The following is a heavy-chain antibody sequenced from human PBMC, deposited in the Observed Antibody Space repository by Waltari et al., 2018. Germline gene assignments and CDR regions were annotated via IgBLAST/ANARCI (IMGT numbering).Heavy chain of an antibody. CDR3: ANNEWGLPVS. CDR2: IYYTSGYT. Sequence: QVQLQESGPGLVKPSETLSITCSVSGYSISSGYWWGWIRQPPGKGLEWIASIYYTSGYTQYTPSLRSRVTISSDTSKNQFSLRLTSVTAADTAVYYCANNEWGLPVSWGQGTLVTVSS. CDR1: GYSISSGYW. J-gene: IGHJ5*02. V-gene: IGHV4-38-2*01. D-gene: IGHD1-26*01.